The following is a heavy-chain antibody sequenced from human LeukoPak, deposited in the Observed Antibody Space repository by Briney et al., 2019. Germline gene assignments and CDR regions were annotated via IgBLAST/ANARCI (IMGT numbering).Heavy chain of an antibody. CDR1: GYTFTGYY. Sequence: ASVKVSCKASGYTFTGYYMHWVRQAPGQGLEWMGWISPNSGGTNYAQKFQGRVTMTRDTSISTAYMELSRLRSDDTAVYYCAREVDTVTTLFDYWGQGTLVTVSS. CDR2: ISPNSGGT. J-gene: IGHJ4*02. V-gene: IGHV1-2*02. D-gene: IGHD4-17*01. CDR3: AREVDTVTTLFDY.